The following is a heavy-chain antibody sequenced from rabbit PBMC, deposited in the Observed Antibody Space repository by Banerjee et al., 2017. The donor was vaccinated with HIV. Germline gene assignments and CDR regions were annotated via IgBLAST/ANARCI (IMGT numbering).Heavy chain of an antibody. CDR1: GFTISGTYY. V-gene: IGHV1S40*01. J-gene: IGHJ3*01. Sequence: QSLEESGGGLVQPEGSLALTCKASGFTISGTYYMYWVRQAPGKGLEWIGCIWIGGASTYYATWAKGRFTISKTSSTTVTLQMTSLTAADTATYFCARQGSYGAAYELWGQGTLVTVS. CDR3: ARQGSYGAAYEL. CDR2: IWIGGAST. D-gene: IGHD6-1*01.